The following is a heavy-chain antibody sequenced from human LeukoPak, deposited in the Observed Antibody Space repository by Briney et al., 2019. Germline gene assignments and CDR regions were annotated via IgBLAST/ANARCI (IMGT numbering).Heavy chain of an antibody. V-gene: IGHV4-31*03. J-gene: IGHJ5*02. D-gene: IGHD3-16*01. Sequence: SETLSLTCTVSGGSISSGGYYWSWIRQHPGKGLEWIGYIYYSGSTYYNPSLKSRVTISVDTSKNQFSLKLSSVTAADTAVYYCAREARGGYNWLDPWGQGTLVTVSS. CDR3: AREARGGYNWLDP. CDR1: GGSISSGGYY. CDR2: IYYSGST.